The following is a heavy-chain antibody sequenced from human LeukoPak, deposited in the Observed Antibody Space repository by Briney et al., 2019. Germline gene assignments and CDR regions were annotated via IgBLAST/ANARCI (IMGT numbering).Heavy chain of an antibody. CDR3: ARDSFGGYGSVFDDAFDI. V-gene: IGHV4-4*07. D-gene: IGHD3-10*01. Sequence: SETLSLTCTVSGYSITSYYWSWIRQPPGKGLEWIGRIYTSGSTNYNPSLKSRVTISVDTSKNQFSLKLSSVTAADTAVYYCARDSFGGYGSVFDDAFDIWGQGTMVTVSS. J-gene: IGHJ3*02. CDR2: IYTSGST. CDR1: GYSITSYY.